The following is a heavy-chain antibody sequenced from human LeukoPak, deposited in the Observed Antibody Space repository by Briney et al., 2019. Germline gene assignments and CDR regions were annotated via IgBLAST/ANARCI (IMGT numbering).Heavy chain of an antibody. D-gene: IGHD2-2*01. V-gene: IGHV3-7*05. CDR2: IKQDGSEK. Sequence: PGGSLRLSCAASGFTFSISWMSWVRQAPGKGLEWVANIKQDGSEKNYVDSVKGRFTISRDNAKNSLYLQMISLRAEDTAVYYCARAGYCSSISCYAFDYWGQGTLVTVSS. CDR1: GFTFSISW. CDR3: ARAGYCSSISCYAFDY. J-gene: IGHJ4*02.